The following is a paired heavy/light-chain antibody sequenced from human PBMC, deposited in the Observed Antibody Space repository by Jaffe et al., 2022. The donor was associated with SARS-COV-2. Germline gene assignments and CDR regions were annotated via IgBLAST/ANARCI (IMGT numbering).Light chain of an antibody. Sequence: SYEVTQPPSVSVSPGQTASITCSGDKLGDKYACWYQQKPGQSPVLVIYQNNKRPSGIPERFSGSNSGNTASLTISGTQATDEADYYCQAWHSSTVIFGGGTKLTVL. J-gene: IGLJ2*01. CDR2: QNN. V-gene: IGLV3-1*01. CDR3: QAWHSSTVI. CDR1: KLGDKY.
Heavy chain of an antibody. Sequence: QVQLVESGGGVVQPGRSLRLSCAASGFTFSSYPMHWVRQAPGKGLEWVALIAYDGVNKFYADFVKGRFTLSRDNSKNTLFLQMTSLKAEDTAIYYCARDHPSGWAGDYWGQGTLVTVSS. CDR3: ARDHPSGWAGDY. J-gene: IGHJ4*02. V-gene: IGHV3-30-3*01. CDR2: IAYDGVNK. CDR1: GFTFSSYP. D-gene: IGHD6-19*01.